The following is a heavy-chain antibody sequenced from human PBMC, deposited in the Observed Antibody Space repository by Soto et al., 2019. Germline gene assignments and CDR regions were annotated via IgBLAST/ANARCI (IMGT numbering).Heavy chain of an antibody. Sequence: TLSLTCTVSGGSMSGYYWSWIRQPPGKRLEWIAYIYYSGGTNYNPSLKSRVTISVDTSKNQFSLKLSSVTAADTSVYYCARIIMVRLNNWFDPWGQGTLVTVSS. J-gene: IGHJ5*02. CDR3: ARIIMVRLNNWFDP. CDR2: IYYSGGT. CDR1: GGSMSGYY. V-gene: IGHV4-59*08. D-gene: IGHD3-10*01.